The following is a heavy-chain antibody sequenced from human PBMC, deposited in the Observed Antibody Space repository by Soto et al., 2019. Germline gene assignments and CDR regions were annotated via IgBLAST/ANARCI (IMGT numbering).Heavy chain of an antibody. CDR3: ARGGYYDSSGSRNYHYYGMNV. D-gene: IGHD3-22*01. CDR1: GYTFTSYY. CDR2: INPNGGST. J-gene: IGHJ6*02. V-gene: IGHV1-46*01. Sequence: ASVKVSCKASGYTFTSYYMHWVRQAPGQGLEWMGIINPNGGSTSYAQKLQGRVTMTTDTSSNTAYMELRSLRSDDTAMYYCARGGYYDSSGSRNYHYYGMNVWGQGTTVTVSS.